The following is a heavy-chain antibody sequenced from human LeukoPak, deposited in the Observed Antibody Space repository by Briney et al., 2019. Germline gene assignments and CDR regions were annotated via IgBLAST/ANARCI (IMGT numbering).Heavy chain of an antibody. J-gene: IGHJ4*02. D-gene: IGHD1-1*01. CDR1: GFTFSSYW. CDR3: ARDYNGLSY. Sequence: GGPLRLSCAASGFTFSSYWMDWVRQAPGKGLVWVSRINSDGSSTTYADSVKGRFTISRDNAKKTLYLQMNSLRVEDTAVYYCARDYNGLSYWGQGTLVTVSS. V-gene: IGHV3-74*01. CDR2: INSDGSST.